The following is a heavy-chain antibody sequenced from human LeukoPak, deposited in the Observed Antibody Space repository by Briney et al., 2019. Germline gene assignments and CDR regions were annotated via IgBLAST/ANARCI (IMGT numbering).Heavy chain of an antibody. CDR2: INHSGST. CDR1: GGSFSGYY. J-gene: IGHJ5*02. Sequence: SETLFLTCAVYGGSFSGYYWGWIRQPPGKGLEWIGEINHSGSTNYNPSLKSRVTISVDTSKNQFSLKLSSVTAADTAVYYCARAGRPGIAAAGKIWFDPWGQGTLVTVSS. V-gene: IGHV4-34*01. D-gene: IGHD6-13*01. CDR3: ARAGRPGIAAAGKIWFDP.